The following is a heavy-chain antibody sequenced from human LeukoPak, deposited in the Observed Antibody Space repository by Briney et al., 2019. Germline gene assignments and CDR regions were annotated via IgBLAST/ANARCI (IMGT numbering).Heavy chain of an antibody. J-gene: IGHJ3*02. Sequence: SVKVSCKASGGTFSSYAINWVRQAPGQGLEWMGGIIPIFGTANYSQNFQGRVTITADESTSTAYMELSSLRSEDTAVYYCAITSARDPDAFDIWGQGTMVTASS. CDR1: GGTFSSYA. D-gene: IGHD1/OR15-1a*01. V-gene: IGHV1-69*13. CDR3: AITSARDPDAFDI. CDR2: IIPIFGTA.